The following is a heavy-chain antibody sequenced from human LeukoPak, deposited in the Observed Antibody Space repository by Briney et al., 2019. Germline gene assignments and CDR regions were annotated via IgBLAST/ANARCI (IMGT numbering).Heavy chain of an antibody. V-gene: IGHV3-53*01. CDR1: GFSVSNNY. Sequence: GGSLRLSCAASGFSVSNNYMNWVRQAPGKGLEWVSVIYSGGSTYYADSVKGRFTISRDDFKNTLYLQMNSLRAEDTAVYYCARDPSSGWYLGHWGQGILVTVSS. J-gene: IGHJ4*02. D-gene: IGHD6-19*01. CDR3: ARDPSSGWYLGH. CDR2: IYSGGST.